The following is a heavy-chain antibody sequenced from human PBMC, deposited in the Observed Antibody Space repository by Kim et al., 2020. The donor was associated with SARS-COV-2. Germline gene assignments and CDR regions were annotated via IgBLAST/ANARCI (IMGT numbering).Heavy chain of an antibody. D-gene: IGHD2-2*01. J-gene: IGHJ4*02. V-gene: IGHV3-11*01. CDR3: ARVGSTVASGTIDN. Sequence: ADSVKGAFTISRDNAKNSLYLKMNSLRAEDTALYYCARVGSTVASGTIDNWGQGTLVTVSS.